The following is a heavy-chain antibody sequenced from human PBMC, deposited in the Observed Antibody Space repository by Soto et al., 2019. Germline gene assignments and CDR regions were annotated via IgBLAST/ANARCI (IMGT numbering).Heavy chain of an antibody. Sequence: ASVKVSCKASGYTFTSYYMHWVRQAPGQGLEWMGIINPSGGSTSYAQKFQGRVTMTRDTSTSTVYMELSSLRAEDTAVYYCARGDYYDTTGPFSDAFDIWGQGTMVTVS. CDR2: INPSGGST. D-gene: IGHD3-22*01. V-gene: IGHV1-46*01. CDR1: GYTFTSYY. CDR3: ARGDYYDTTGPFSDAFDI. J-gene: IGHJ3*02.